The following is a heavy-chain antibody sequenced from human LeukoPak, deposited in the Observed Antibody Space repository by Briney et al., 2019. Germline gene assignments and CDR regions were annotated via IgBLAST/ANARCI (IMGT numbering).Heavy chain of an antibody. CDR3: ARDLARTYYYDG. CDR1: GYTFTGYY. J-gene: IGHJ4*02. Sequence: ASVKVSCKASGYTFTGYYMHWVRQAPGQGLEWMGWINPNSGGTNYAQKFQGRVTMTRDTSISTAYMELSRLRSDDTAVYYCARDLARTYYYDGWGQGTLVTVSS. D-gene: IGHD3-22*01. CDR2: INPNSGGT. V-gene: IGHV1-2*02.